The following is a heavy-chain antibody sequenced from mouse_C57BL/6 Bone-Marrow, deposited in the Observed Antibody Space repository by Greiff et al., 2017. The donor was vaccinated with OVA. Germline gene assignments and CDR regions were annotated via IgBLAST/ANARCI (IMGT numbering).Heavy chain of an antibody. CDR1: GYTFTDYE. D-gene: IGHD2-3*01. J-gene: IGHJ1*03. CDR2: IDPETGGT. CDR3: TRGYDGYYRGYFDV. Sequence: VQLQQPGAELVRPGASVTLSCKASGYTFTDYEMHWVKQTPVHGLEWIGAIDPETGGTAYNQKFKGKAILTADKSSSTAYMELRSLTSEDSAVYYFTRGYDGYYRGYFDVWGTGTTVTVSS. V-gene: IGHV1-15*01.